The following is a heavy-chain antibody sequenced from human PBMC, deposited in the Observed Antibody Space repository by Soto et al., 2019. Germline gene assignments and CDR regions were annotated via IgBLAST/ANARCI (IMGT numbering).Heavy chain of an antibody. Sequence: QVQLVQSGAEGKKPGASVKVSCKASGYTFSSYDINWVRQATGQGLEWMGWLNPNRGDTGYAQKFQGRVTLTRNTSINTAYIALSSLTSDDTAVYYCATSGGGWYLYWGQGTLVTVSS. CDR2: LNPNRGDT. CDR3: ATSGGGWYLY. V-gene: IGHV1-8*01. D-gene: IGHD6-19*01. J-gene: IGHJ4*02. CDR1: GYTFSSYD.